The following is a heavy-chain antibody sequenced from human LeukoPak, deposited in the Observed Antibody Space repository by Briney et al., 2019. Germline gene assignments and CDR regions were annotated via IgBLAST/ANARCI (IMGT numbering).Heavy chain of an antibody. CDR1: GGSISSGGYY. Sequence: PSETLSLTCTVSGGSISSGGYYWSWIRQPPGKGLEWIGYIYYSGSTNHNPSLKSRVTISVDTSKNQFSLKLSSVTAADTAVYYCAGYCSGGSCLDYWGQGTLVAVSS. D-gene: IGHD2-15*01. J-gene: IGHJ4*02. CDR3: AGYCSGGSCLDY. V-gene: IGHV4-61*08. CDR2: IYYSGST.